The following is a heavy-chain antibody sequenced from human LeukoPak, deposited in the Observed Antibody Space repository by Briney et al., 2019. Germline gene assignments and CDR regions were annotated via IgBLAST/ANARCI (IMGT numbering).Heavy chain of an antibody. CDR2: IFHGGNT. D-gene: IGHD1-26*01. V-gene: IGHV4-39*01. CDR1: GDSITSSAFY. CDR3: ARGRRTPKWELLRPFDY. J-gene: IGHJ4*02. Sequence: PSETLSLTCTVSGDSITSSAFYWGWIRQAPGKGLEWIGNIFHGGNTHYNPSLKSRVSISVDRSKNQVSLNLSSVTAADTAVYYCARGRRTPKWELLRPFDYWGQGTLVTVSS.